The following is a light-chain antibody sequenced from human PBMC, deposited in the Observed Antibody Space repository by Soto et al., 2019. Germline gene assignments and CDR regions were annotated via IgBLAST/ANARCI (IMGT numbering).Light chain of an antibody. V-gene: IGKV3-15*01. Sequence: IVMTQSPATLSVSPGERATLSCRASQSVSSNLAWYQQKPGQAPRLLIYGASTRATGIPARFSGSGSGTAFTLTCSSLQSEDCAVYSCQQCNNWPLTFGQGTKVEI. CDR3: QQCNNWPLT. CDR1: QSVSSN. J-gene: IGKJ1*01. CDR2: GAS.